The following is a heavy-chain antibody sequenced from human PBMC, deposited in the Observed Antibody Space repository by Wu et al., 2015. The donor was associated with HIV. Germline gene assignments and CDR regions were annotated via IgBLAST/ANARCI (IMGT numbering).Heavy chain of an antibody. Sequence: QVQLVQSGAVVKKPGASVKVSCKASGYTFTGYYIHWVRQAPGQGLEWMGWINPNSGGTNYAQSFQGRVTMTRDTSISTAYMELTRLRSEDMAVYYCTAKSRDHWSIGLQHWGQGTLVNVHS. CDR3: TAKSRDHWSIGLQH. V-gene: IGHV1-2*02. D-gene: IGHD2-8*02. CDR1: GYTFTGYY. CDR2: INPNSGGT. J-gene: IGHJ1*01.